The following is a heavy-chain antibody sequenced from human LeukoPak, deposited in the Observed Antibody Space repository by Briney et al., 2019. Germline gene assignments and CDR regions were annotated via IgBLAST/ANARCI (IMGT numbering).Heavy chain of an antibody. D-gene: IGHD3-10*01. Sequence: GGSLRLSCAASGFTVSSNYMSWVRQAPGKGLEWVSVIYSSGSTYYADSVRGRFTISRDNSKNSLYLQMNSLRAEDTALYYCAKSFGPWGYYYYMDVWGKGTTVTVSS. CDR3: AKSFGPWGYYYYMDV. CDR2: IYSSGST. V-gene: IGHV3-53*05. CDR1: GFTVSSNY. J-gene: IGHJ6*03.